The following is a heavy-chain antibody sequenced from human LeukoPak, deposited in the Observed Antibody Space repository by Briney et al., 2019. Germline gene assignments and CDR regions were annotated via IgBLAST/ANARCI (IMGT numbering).Heavy chain of an antibody. V-gene: IGHV4-61*02. CDR1: GGSFSSGSFY. J-gene: IGHJ4*02. D-gene: IGHD6-19*01. CDR2: IYTSGST. Sequence: SQTLSLTCTVSGGSFSSGSFYGSWIRQPAGKGLEWIGRIYTSGSTNYNPSLKSRVAISIDTSKDQVSLKLNSVTAADTAVYYCAATPAVAGQTSFDYWGQGALVTVSS. CDR3: AATPAVAGQTSFDY.